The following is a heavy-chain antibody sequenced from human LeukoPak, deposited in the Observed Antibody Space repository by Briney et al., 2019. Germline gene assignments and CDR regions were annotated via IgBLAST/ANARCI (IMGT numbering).Heavy chain of an antibody. Sequence: GGSLRLSCAASGFPFSSYSMNWVRQAPGKGLEWVSSISSSSSYIYYADSVKGRFTISRDNAKNSLYLQMNSLRAEDTAVYYCARALAAAADYWGQGTLVTVSS. J-gene: IGHJ4*02. CDR2: ISSSSSYI. V-gene: IGHV3-21*01. CDR1: GFPFSSYS. CDR3: ARALAAAADY. D-gene: IGHD6-13*01.